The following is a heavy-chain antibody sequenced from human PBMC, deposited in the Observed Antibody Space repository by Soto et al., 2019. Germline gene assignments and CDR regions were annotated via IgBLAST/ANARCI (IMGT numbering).Heavy chain of an antibody. CDR3: ARADTSLAVADAFDI. Sequence: QVQLVESGGGVVQPGRSLRLSCAASGFTFSSYAMHWVHQAPGKGLEWVAVISYDGSNKYYADSVKGRFTISRDNSKNTLYLQMNSLRAEDTAVYYCARADTSLAVADAFDIWGQGTMVTVSS. J-gene: IGHJ3*02. D-gene: IGHD6-19*01. CDR2: ISYDGSNK. CDR1: GFTFSSYA. V-gene: IGHV3-30-3*01.